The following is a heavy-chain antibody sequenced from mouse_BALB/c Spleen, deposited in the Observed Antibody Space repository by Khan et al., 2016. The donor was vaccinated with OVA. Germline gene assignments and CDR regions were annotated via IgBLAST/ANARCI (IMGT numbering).Heavy chain of an antibody. CDR3: TRSGYGTFAY. Sequence: VQLEESGAELVKPGASVKLSCKASGYTFTSYYMYWVKQRPGQGLEWIGEINPSDGDTNFNEKFKSKATLTVDKSSSTVYMQLSSLTSEDSAVYYCTRSGYGTFAYWGQGTLVTGSA. J-gene: IGHJ3*01. D-gene: IGHD2-1*01. CDR1: GYTFTSYY. V-gene: IGHV1S81*02. CDR2: INPSDGDT.